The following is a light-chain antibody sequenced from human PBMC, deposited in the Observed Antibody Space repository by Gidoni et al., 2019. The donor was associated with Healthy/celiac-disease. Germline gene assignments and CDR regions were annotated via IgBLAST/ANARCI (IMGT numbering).Light chain of an antibody. J-gene: IGKJ4*01. CDR3: QHFGN. V-gene: IGKV3-20*01. CDR1: QSISSSQ. Sequence: EIVLTQSPGTLSLSQVQSATLSCRASQSISSSQLAWYQQKPGQAPRPLMYGESSRATGIPDRFSGSGSGTDFTLTISRLEPEDCAVYYCQHFGNFGGGTKVE. CDR2: GES.